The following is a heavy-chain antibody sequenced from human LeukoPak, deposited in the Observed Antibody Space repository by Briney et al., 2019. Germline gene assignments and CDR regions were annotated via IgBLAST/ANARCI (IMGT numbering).Heavy chain of an antibody. J-gene: IGHJ4*02. CDR3: TSGQGWLIEY. CDR1: KFTFNNYA. CDR2: ISSDGSYK. V-gene: IGHV3-30*04. D-gene: IGHD5-12*01. Sequence: GGSLRLSCAASKFTFNNYAMHWVRQAPGKGLEWMLIISSDGSYKYYADSVKGRFTISRDNARNSLYLQMNTLRTEDTAVYYCTSGQGWLIEYWGQGSLVTVSS.